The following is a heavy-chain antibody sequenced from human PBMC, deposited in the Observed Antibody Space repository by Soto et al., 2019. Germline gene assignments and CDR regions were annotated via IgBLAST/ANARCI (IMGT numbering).Heavy chain of an antibody. CDR2: IYWDDDK. V-gene: IGHV2-5*02. Sequence: ASGPTLVNPTQTLTLTCTFSGFSLSTSGVGVGWIRQPPGKALVWLALIYWDDDKRYSPSLKGRLTIAKDTSKNQVVLTMTNMDPVDTATYYCAHRKAYCGGDCYKNNWFDPWGPGTLVTVSS. D-gene: IGHD2-21*02. CDR1: GFSLSTSGVG. CDR3: AHRKAYCGGDCYKNNWFDP. J-gene: IGHJ5*02.